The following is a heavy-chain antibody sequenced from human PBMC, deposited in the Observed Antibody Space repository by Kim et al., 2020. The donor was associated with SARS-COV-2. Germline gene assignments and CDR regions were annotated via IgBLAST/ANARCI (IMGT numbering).Heavy chain of an antibody. CDR3: ARDDSSGSNKDY. Sequence: SETLSLTCTVSGASISTTNYYWGWVRQPPGEGLEWIGSFYYSGSTYYNPSLKSRVTISVDTSKNQFSLKLSSVTAADTAVYYCARDDSSGSNKDYWGQGTLVTVSS. J-gene: IGHJ4*02. D-gene: IGHD3-22*01. CDR1: GASISTTNYY. V-gene: IGHV4-39*07. CDR2: FYYSGST.